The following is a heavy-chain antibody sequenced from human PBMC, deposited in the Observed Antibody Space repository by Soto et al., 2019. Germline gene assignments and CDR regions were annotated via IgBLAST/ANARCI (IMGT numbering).Heavy chain of an antibody. CDR2: IFDSGST. Sequence: SETLSLTCAVSGGSISSGGYSWSWIRQPPGKGLEWIGYIFDSGSTYYNPSLRRRVTISLDRSNNQFSLKLTSVTAADTAVYYCARESSYCSGGSCYGFDPWGQGTLVTVSS. V-gene: IGHV4-30-2*01. CDR1: GGSISSGGYS. D-gene: IGHD2-15*01. CDR3: ARESSYCSGGSCYGFDP. J-gene: IGHJ5*02.